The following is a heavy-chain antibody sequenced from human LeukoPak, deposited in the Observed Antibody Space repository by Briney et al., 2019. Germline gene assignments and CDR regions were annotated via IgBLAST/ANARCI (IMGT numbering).Heavy chain of an antibody. CDR2: ISYDGSNK. Sequence: PGRSLRLSCAASGFTFSSYAMHWVRQAPGKGLEGVAVISYDGSNKYYADSVKGRFTISRDNSKNTLYLQMNSLRAEDTAVYYCARELPSWELPAAKLYYYYGMDVWGQGTTVTVSS. V-gene: IGHV3-30-3*01. CDR1: GFTFSSYA. J-gene: IGHJ6*02. CDR3: ARELPSWELPAAKLYYYYGMDV. D-gene: IGHD2-2*01.